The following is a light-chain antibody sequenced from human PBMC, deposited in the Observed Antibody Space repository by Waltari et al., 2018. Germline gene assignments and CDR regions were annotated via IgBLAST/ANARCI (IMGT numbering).Light chain of an antibody. Sequence: QSALTQPASVSGSPGQSITISCTGTSSDVGGYNYVSWYQQYPGKVPKLLIYDVSKWPSGVSSRFSGSKSGNTACLTSSGLQAEDEAEYYCSSYTSSNTVIFGGGTKLTVL. CDR1: SSDVGGYNY. V-gene: IGLV2-14*01. CDR3: SSYTSSNTVI. J-gene: IGLJ2*01. CDR2: DVS.